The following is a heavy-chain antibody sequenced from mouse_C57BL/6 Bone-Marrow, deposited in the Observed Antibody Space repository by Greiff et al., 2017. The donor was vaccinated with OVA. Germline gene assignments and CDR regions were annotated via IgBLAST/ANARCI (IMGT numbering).Heavy chain of an antibody. CDR2: IRSKSNNYAT. CDR1: GFSFNTYA. D-gene: IGHD1-1*02. J-gene: IGHJ2*01. V-gene: IGHV10-1*01. Sequence: EVMLVESGGGLVQPKGSLKLSCAASGFSFNTYAMNWVRQAPGKGLEWVARIRSKSNNYATYYADSVKDRFTISRDDSESMLYLQMNNLKTEDTAMYYCVGGPYYFDYWGQGTTLTVSS. CDR3: VGGPYYFDY.